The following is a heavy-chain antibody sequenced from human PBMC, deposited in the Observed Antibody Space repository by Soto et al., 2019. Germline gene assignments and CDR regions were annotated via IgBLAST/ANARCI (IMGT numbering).Heavy chain of an antibody. V-gene: IGHV3-66*01. J-gene: IGHJ3*02. CDR3: ARDGRYRSSSSCSPDAFDI. CDR1: GFSVSSNY. CDR2: IYSGVSA. Sequence: PGGSLRLSCAASGFSVSSNYMSWVRQAPGKGLEWVSVIYSGVSAYYADSVKGRLTISRDNSKNTLYLQMNSLRVEDTAVYYCARDGRYRSSSSCSPDAFDIWGQGTMVTVSS. D-gene: IGHD2-2*01.